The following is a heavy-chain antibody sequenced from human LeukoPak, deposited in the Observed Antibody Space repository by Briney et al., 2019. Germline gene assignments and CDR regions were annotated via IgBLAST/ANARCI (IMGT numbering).Heavy chain of an antibody. V-gene: IGHV1-46*01. J-gene: IGHJ4*02. CDR3: ARALYASRPEKYYFDY. CDR2: INPSGGST. CDR1: GYTFTSYY. Sequence: ASVKVSCKASGYTFTSYYMHWVRQAPGQGLEWMGIINPSGGSTSYAQKFQGRVTMTRDTSTSTVYMELSSLRSEDTAVYYCARALYASRPEKYYFDYWGQGTLVTVSS. D-gene: IGHD2-8*01.